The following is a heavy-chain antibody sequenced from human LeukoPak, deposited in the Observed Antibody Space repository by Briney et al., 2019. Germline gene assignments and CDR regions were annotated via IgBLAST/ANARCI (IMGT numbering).Heavy chain of an antibody. D-gene: IGHD6-13*01. V-gene: IGHV2-5*08. CDR3: AHILRAAGTGDAPIWFDP. CDR1: GGSIRSDF. J-gene: IGHJ5*02. Sequence: TLSLTCTVSGGSIRSDFWSWIRQPPGKALEWLALIYWDDDKRYSPSLKSRLTITKDTSKNQVVLTMTNMDPVDTATYYCAHILRAAGTGDAPIWFDPWGQGTLVTVSS. CDR2: IYWDDDK.